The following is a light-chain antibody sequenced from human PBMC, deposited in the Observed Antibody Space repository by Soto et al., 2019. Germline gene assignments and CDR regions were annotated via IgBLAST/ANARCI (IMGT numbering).Light chain of an antibody. CDR3: MQALQAPA. Sequence: DIVMTQSPLSLPVTPGEPASISCRSSQSLLHSNGYNYLDWYLQKPGQSPRLLIYLGSNRASGVHDRFSGSGSGTDFTLKISRVEAEDVGVYYCMQALQAPAFGQGTKVEIK. CDR2: LGS. CDR1: QSLLHSNGYNY. V-gene: IGKV2-28*01. J-gene: IGKJ1*01.